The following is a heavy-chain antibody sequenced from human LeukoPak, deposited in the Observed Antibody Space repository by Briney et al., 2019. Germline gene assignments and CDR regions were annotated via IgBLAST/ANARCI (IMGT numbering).Heavy chain of an antibody. Sequence: QPGRSLRLSCAASGLTFSKFGMHWARQAPGKGLEWVAVISYDGSDQHYADSVKGRFTISRDNAKNSLYLQMNSLRAEDTAVYYCARGEWNDAFDIWGQGTMVTVSS. V-gene: IGHV3-30*03. CDR2: ISYDGSDQ. D-gene: IGHD3-3*01. J-gene: IGHJ3*02. CDR1: GLTFSKFG. CDR3: ARGEWNDAFDI.